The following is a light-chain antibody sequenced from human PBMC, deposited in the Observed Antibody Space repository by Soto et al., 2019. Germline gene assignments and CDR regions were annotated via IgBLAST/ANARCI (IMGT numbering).Light chain of an antibody. J-gene: IGKJ1*01. CDR2: AAS. CDR3: LQDHDDSWT. V-gene: IGKV1-39*01. Sequence: DIQMTQSPSSLSASVGDRVTITCRASQSISSYLNWYQQKPGKAPKLLIYAASSSQSGVPSRFRGSRSGTEFTLTVSSLQPEDFATYYCLQDHDDSWTFGQGTRWIS. CDR1: QSISSY.